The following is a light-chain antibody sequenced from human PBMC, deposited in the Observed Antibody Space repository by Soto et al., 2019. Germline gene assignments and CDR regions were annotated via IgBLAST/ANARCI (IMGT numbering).Light chain of an antibody. J-gene: IGKJ4*01. CDR2: EAS. CDR3: QQYDSLPLT. Sequence: DIQMTQSPSSLSASVGDRLTITCQASQDISSYLSWYQLKPGKAPILLIYEASRLETGVPSRFGGSGSGTDFTFTISGLQPEDIATYYCQQYDSLPLTFGGGTKVDIK. CDR1: QDISSY. V-gene: IGKV1-33*01.